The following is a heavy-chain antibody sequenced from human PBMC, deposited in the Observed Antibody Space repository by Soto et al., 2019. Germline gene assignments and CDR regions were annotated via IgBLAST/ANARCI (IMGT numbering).Heavy chain of an antibody. V-gene: IGHV4-31*03. CDR2: IYYSGST. J-gene: IGHJ3*02. CDR1: GGSISSGGYY. CDR3: ARDPGMGRGIAAGPPGGAFDI. Sequence: QVQLQESGPGLVKPSQTLSLTCTVSGGSISSGGYYWSWIRQHPGKGLEWIGYIYYSGSTYYNPSLKSRVTISVDTSKNQFSLKLSSVTAADTAVYYCARDPGMGRGIAAGPPGGAFDIWGQGTMVTVSS. D-gene: IGHD6-13*01.